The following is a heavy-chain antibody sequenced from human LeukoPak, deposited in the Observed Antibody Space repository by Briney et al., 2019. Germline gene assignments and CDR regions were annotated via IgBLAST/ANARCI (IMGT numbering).Heavy chain of an antibody. D-gene: IGHD3-22*01. CDR2: INPSGGST. CDR3: ARDDSSGPQVY. CDR1: AYTFSSYY. V-gene: IGHV1-46*01. J-gene: IGHJ4*02. Sequence: ASVKVSCKASAYTFSSYYMHWVRQAPGQGLEWMGIINPSGGSTKYAQKLQGRVTMTSDTSTSTVYMELSSLRSEDTAVYYCARDDSSGPQVYWGQGTLVTVSS.